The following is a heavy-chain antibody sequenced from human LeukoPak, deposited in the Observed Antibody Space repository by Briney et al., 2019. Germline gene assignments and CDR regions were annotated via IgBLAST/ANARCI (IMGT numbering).Heavy chain of an antibody. CDR3: ATHPRYSYGYYYYMDV. CDR2: INTNTGNP. V-gene: IGHV7-4-1*02. CDR1: GYTFTSYA. J-gene: IGHJ6*03. D-gene: IGHD5-18*01. Sequence: GASVKVSCKASGYTFTSYAMNWVRQAPGQGLEWMGWINTNTGNPTYAQGFTGRFVFSLDTSVSTAYLQISSLKAEDTAVYYCATHPRYSYGYYYYMDVWGKGTTVTVSS.